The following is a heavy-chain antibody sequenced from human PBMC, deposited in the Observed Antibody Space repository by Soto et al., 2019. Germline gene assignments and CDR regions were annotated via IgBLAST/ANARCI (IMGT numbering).Heavy chain of an antibody. CDR2: ISYSGST. V-gene: IGHV4-59*01. D-gene: IGHD4-17*01. J-gene: IGHJ4*02. Sequence: LSLTCAVSGGSISSYYWSWIRQPPGKGLEWIGYISYSGSTNYNPSLKSRVTISVDTSKNQFSLKVSSVTAADTAVYYCARQMTTLTKFDYWGQGTLVTVSS. CDR1: GGSISSYY. CDR3: ARQMTTLTKFDY.